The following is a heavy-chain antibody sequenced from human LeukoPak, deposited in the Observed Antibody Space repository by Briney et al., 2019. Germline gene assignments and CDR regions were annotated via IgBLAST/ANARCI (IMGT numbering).Heavy chain of an antibody. V-gene: IGHV3-33*01. CDR3: ARDRWYDGSGYIAAFDY. CDR2: IWYDGSNQ. Sequence: GRSLRLSCEASGFTFSRFGMHWVRQAPGKGLEWVAVIWYDGSNQDYADSVKGRFTISRDNSKNTLYLQVSSLRAEDTAVYYGARDRWYDGSGYIAAFDYWGQGTLVTVS. CDR1: GFTFSRFG. D-gene: IGHD3-22*01. J-gene: IGHJ4*02.